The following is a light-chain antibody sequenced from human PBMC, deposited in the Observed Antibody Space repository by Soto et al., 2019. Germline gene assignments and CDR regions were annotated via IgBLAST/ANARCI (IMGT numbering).Light chain of an antibody. CDR1: QSVSSSY. CDR2: GAS. CDR3: QQYGSSPYT. Sequence: EIVLTQSPGTLSLSPGERATLSCRASQSVSSSYLAWYQQKPGQAPRLLIYGASSRATGIPDRFSGSGSGTDFTLTISRLEPEDFAVYYGQQYGSSPYTFGLGTKLEIK. J-gene: IGKJ2*01. V-gene: IGKV3-20*01.